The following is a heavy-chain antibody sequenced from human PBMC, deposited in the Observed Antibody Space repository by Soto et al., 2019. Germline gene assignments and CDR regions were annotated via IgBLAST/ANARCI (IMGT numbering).Heavy chain of an antibody. CDR2: INPNSGGT. D-gene: IGHD6-19*01. V-gene: IGHV1-2*02. J-gene: IGHJ4*02. CDR1: GYTFTGYY. Sequence: ASVKVSCKASGYTFTGYYMHWVRQAPGQGLEWMGWINPNSGGTNYAQKFQGRVTMTRDTSISTAYMELSRLRSGDTAVYYCARIGAVAGATRFDYWGQGTLVTVSS. CDR3: ARIGAVAGATRFDY.